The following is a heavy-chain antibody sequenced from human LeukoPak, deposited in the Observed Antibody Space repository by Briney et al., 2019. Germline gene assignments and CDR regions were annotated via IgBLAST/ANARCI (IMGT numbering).Heavy chain of an antibody. V-gene: IGHV3-53*01. J-gene: IGHJ4*02. D-gene: IGHD1-26*01. CDR3: AREFYSGTRKYYFDY. CDR2: IYSGNT. Sequence: GGSLRLSCTVSGFTVSSNSMSWVRQAPGKGLEWVSFIYSGNTHYSDSVKGRFTISRDNSKNTLYLQMNSLRAEDTAVYYCAREFYSGTRKYYFDYWGQGTLVTVSS. CDR1: GFTVSSNS.